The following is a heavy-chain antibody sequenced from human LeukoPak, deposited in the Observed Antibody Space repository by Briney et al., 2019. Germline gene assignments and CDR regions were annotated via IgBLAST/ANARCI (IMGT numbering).Heavy chain of an antibody. V-gene: IGHV4-4*07. CDR2: IYNSGGT. CDR1: GGSIRSSH. Sequence: SETLSLTCTVSGGSIRSSHWSWIRQPAGEGLEWIAIIYNSGGTNYNPSLKSRVTISRDTSKNQFSLTLTSVTAADTAVYYCASDLTVPPYNWFDPWGQGTLVTASS. J-gene: IGHJ5*02. D-gene: IGHD7-27*01. CDR3: ASDLTVPPYNWFDP.